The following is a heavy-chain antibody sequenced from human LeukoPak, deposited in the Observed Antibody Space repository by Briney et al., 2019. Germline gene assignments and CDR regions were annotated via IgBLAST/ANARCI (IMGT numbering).Heavy chain of an antibody. CDR3: ARDPGTTRDY. CDR2: INSDGSST. J-gene: IGHJ4*02. Sequence: GGSLRLSCAASGFTFSSYWMHWVRQAPGKVLVWVSRINSDGSSTSYADSVKGRFTISRDNAKNTLYLQMNSLRAEDTAVYYCARDPGTTRDYWGQGTLVTVSS. CDR1: GFTFSSYW. V-gene: IGHV3-74*01. D-gene: IGHD1-1*01.